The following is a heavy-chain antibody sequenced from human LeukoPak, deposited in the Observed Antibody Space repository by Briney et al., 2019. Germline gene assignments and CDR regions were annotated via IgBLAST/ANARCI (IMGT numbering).Heavy chain of an antibody. V-gene: IGHV4-39*01. D-gene: IGHD1-26*01. Sequence: SETLSLTCTVSGGSISSSGFYWGWIRQPPGKGLEWIGSIYYSGSTYYNPSLKSRVTISRDPSKNQFSLNLSSVTAADTAVYYRARHEYSGSYYGLSWFDPWGQGTLVTVSS. CDR2: IYYSGST. CDR3: ARHEYSGSYYGLSWFDP. J-gene: IGHJ5*02. CDR1: GGSISSSGFY.